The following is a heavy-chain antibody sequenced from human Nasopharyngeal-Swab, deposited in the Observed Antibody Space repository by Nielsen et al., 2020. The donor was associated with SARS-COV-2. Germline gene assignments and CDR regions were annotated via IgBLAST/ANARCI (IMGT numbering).Heavy chain of an antibody. J-gene: IGHJ4*02. V-gene: IGHV3-9*01. D-gene: IGHD6-13*01. CDR3: LAGYSSSWAGKYFDY. CDR2: ISWNSGSI. Sequence: LSLTCAASGFTFDDYAMHWVRQAPGKGLEWVSGISWNSGSIGYADSVKGRFTISRDNAKNSLYLQMNSLRAEDTALYYCLAGYSSSWAGKYFDYWGQGTLVTVSS. CDR1: GFTFDDYA.